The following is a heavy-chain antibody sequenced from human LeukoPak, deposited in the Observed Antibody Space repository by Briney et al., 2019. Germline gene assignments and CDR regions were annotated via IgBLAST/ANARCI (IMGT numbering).Heavy chain of an antibody. CDR2: INHSGST. J-gene: IGHJ4*02. Sequence: SETLSLTCAVYGGSFSGYYWSWIRQPPGKGLEWIGEINHSGSTYYNPSLKSRVTKSVDTSKNQFSLKLSSVTAADTAVYYCARGTVTTSYFDYWGQGTLVTVSS. V-gene: IGHV4-34*01. CDR1: GGSFSGYY. D-gene: IGHD4-17*01. CDR3: ARGTVTTSYFDY.